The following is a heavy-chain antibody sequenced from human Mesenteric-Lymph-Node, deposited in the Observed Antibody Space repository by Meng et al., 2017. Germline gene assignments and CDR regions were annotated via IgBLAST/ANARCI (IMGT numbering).Heavy chain of an antibody. V-gene: IGHV3-74*01. CDR3: VRDGYVCGGGGCYSDHFDN. D-gene: IGHD2-15*01. J-gene: IGHJ4*02. CDR1: GFTFSDDW. Sequence: GSLRLSCAASGFTFSDDWMHWVRQAPGEGLVWVSRINTDGSNKAYADSVQGRFTISRDQAKNTMYLQMDSLRADDTSVYYCVRDGYVCGGGGCYSDHFDNWGQGTLVTVSS. CDR2: INTDGSNK.